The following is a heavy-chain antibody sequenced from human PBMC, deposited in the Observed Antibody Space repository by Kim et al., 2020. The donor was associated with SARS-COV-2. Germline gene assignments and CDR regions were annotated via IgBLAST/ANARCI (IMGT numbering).Heavy chain of an antibody. J-gene: IGHJ4*02. D-gene: IGHD1-26*01. Sequence: GGSLRLSCAASGFTFSSYAMSWVRQAPGKGLEWVSAISGSGGTTYYADSVKGRFTISRDNSKNTLYLQMNSLRAEDTAVYSCAKDRATTTQTYFFDYWGQGTLVTVSS. CDR1: GFTFSSYA. CDR3: AKDRATTTQTYFFDY. CDR2: ISGSGGTT. V-gene: IGHV3-23*01.